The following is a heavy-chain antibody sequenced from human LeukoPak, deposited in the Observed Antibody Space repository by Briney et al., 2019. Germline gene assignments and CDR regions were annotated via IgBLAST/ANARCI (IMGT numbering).Heavy chain of an antibody. CDR2: MNPNSGNT. CDR3: ATVGYSSGWYYFDY. J-gene: IGHJ4*02. Sequence: GASVKVSCKASGYTFTSYDINWVRQATGQGLEWMGWMNPNSGNTGYAQKFQGRVTITRNTSISTAYMELSSLRSEDTAVYYCATVGYSSGWYYFDYWGQGTLVTVSS. CDR1: GYTFTSYD. V-gene: IGHV1-8*03. D-gene: IGHD6-19*01.